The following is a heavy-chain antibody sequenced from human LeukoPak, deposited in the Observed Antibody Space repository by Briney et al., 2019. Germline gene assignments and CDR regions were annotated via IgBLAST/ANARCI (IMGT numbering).Heavy chain of an antibody. CDR3: ARAGSLWFGELVY. CDR2: IYYSGST. J-gene: IGHJ4*02. D-gene: IGHD3-10*01. V-gene: IGHV4-61*08. Sequence: SETLSLTCTVSGGSISSGGYYWSWIRQPPGKGLEWIGYIYYSGSTNYNPSLKSRVTISVDTSKNQFSLKLSSVTAADTAVYYCARAGSLWFGELVYWGQGTLVTVSS. CDR1: GGSISSGGYY.